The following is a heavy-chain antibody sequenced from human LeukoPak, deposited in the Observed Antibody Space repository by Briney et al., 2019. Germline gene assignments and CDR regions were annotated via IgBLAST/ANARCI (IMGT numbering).Heavy chain of an antibody. V-gene: IGHV3-53*01. CDR3: AKDLGRYRNNFFDY. Sequence: GSLRLSCAASGFTVSSSYMSWVRQAPGKGLEWVSVIYSDGNTYYAESVKGRFTISRDNSKNTLYLQMNSLRADDTAVYYCAKDLGRYRNNFFDYWGQGNLVTVSS. D-gene: IGHD1-26*01. J-gene: IGHJ4*02. CDR1: GFTVSSSY. CDR2: IYSDGNT.